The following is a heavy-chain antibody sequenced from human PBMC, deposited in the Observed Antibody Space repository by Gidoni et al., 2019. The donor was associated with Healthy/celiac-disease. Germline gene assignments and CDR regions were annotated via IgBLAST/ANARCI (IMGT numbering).Heavy chain of an antibody. CDR2: ISGSGGST. J-gene: IGHJ5*02. D-gene: IGHD1-7*01. CDR3: AKVGYSAPTTNYGFDP. Sequence: EVQLLESGGGLVQPGGSLRLSCAASGFTFSRYAMSWVRQAPGKGLEWVSAISGSGGSTYYADSVKGRFTISRDNSKNTLYLQMNSLRAEDTAVYYCAKVGYSAPTTNYGFDPWGQGTLVTVSS. V-gene: IGHV3-23*01. CDR1: GFTFSRYA.